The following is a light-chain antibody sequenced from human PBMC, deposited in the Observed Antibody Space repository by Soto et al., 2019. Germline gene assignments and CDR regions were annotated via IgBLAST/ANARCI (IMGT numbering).Light chain of an antibody. J-gene: IGKJ4*01. CDR1: QSISCW. Sequence: DIQVTQSPSTLSASVGDRVIITCRASQSISCWLAWYQQKPGKAPKLLIHEASNLESGVPSRFSGSGSGTEFTLNISSLQPDDFARYYCQQYDSYPLTFGGGTKLDIK. CDR2: EAS. CDR3: QQYDSYPLT. V-gene: IGKV1-5*01.